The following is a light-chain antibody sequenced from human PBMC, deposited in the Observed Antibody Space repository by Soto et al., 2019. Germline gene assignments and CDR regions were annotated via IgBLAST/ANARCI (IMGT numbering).Light chain of an antibody. CDR3: QQYGVSSPGT. V-gene: IGKV3-20*01. CDR1: QSVYNN. CDR2: DAS. Sequence: EIVLTQSPGTLSLSPRERATLSCRASQSVYNNLAWYQQKPGQAPRLLIYDASSRASGVPDRFSGSGSGTDFTLTISRLEPEDSAVYFCQQYGVSSPGTFGQGTKV. J-gene: IGKJ1*01.